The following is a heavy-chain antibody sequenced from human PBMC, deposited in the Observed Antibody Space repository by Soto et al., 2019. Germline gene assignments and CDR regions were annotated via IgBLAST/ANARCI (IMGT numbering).Heavy chain of an antibody. CDR2: NNHSGST. CDR1: GGSFSGYY. V-gene: IGHV4-34*01. D-gene: IGHD3-16*01. J-gene: IGHJ6*02. Sequence: PSETLSLTCAVYGGSFSGYYWSWIRQPPGKGLEWIGENNHSGSTNYNPSLKSRVTISVDTSKNQFSLKLSSVTAADTAVYYCAWGHYYYYGMDVWGQGTTVTVSS. CDR3: AWGHYYYYGMDV.